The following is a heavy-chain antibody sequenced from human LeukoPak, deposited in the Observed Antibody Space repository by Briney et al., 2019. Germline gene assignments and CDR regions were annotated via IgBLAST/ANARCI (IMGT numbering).Heavy chain of an antibody. CDR1: GFTFSSYD. J-gene: IGHJ6*02. D-gene: IGHD1-26*01. CDR2: IGTAGDT. Sequence: GGSLRLSCAASGFTFSSYDMHWVRQATGKSLEWVSAIGTAGDTYYPGSVKGRFTISRENAKNSLYLQMNSLRAGDTAVYYCARGTKWELLAPFGMDVWGQGTTVTVSS. CDR3: ARGTKWELLAPFGMDV. V-gene: IGHV3-13*01.